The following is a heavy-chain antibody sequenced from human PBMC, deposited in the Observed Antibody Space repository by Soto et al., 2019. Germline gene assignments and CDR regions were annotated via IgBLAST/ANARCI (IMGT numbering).Heavy chain of an antibody. J-gene: IGHJ3*02. CDR2: ISGSGGST. CDR3: AKDRDVVVVAALVSAFDI. CDR1: GFTFSSYA. V-gene: IGHV3-23*01. D-gene: IGHD2-15*01. Sequence: GGSLRLSCAASGFTFSSYAMSWVHQAPGKGLEWVSAISGSGGSTYYADSVKGRFTISRDNSKNTLYLQMNSLRAEDTAVYYCAKDRDVVVVAALVSAFDIWGQGTMVTVSS.